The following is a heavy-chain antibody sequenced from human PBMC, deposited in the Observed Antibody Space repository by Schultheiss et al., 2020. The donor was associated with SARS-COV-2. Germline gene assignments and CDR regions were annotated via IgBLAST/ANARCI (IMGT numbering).Heavy chain of an antibody. CDR2: ISYDGSNK. CDR3: ASGLSRGYCYGFFAY. D-gene: IGHD5-18*01. J-gene: IGHJ4*02. V-gene: IGHV3-30*03. Sequence: GGSLRLSCAASGFTFSSYGMHWVPQAPGKGLEWVAVISYDGSNKYYADSVKGRFTISRDNSKNTLYLQMNSLRAEDTAVYYCASGLSRGYCYGFFAYWGQGSLVTVSS. CDR1: GFTFSSYG.